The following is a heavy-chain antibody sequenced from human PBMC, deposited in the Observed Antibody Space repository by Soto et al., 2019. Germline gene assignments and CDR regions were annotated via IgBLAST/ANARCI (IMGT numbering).Heavy chain of an antibody. J-gene: IGHJ4*02. V-gene: IGHV3-30-3*01. D-gene: IGHD5-18*01. Sequence: QVQLVESGGGVVQPGRSLRLSCAASGFTFTSYTMHWVRQAPGKGLEWVAVISYDGSNKYYADSVKGRFTISGDNSKNTLYLQMNSLRAEDTAVYYCAREGGYIYGYAYDYWGQGNLVTVSS. CDR1: GFTFTSYT. CDR3: AREGGYIYGYAYDY. CDR2: ISYDGSNK.